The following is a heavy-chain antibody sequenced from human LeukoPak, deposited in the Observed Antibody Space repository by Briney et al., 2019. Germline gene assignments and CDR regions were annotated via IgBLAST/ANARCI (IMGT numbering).Heavy chain of an antibody. CDR1: GYTFTGYY. J-gene: IGHJ6*02. D-gene: IGHD1-14*01. CDR2: INPDSGGT. V-gene: IGHV1-2*02. CDR3: ARDPEPAGGGYYGMDV. Sequence: GASVKVSCKASGYTFTGYYMHWVRQAPGQGLEWMGWINPDSGGTNYAQKFQGRVTMTRDTSISTAYMELSRLRSDDTAVYYCARDPEPAGGGYYGMDVWGQGTTVNVSS.